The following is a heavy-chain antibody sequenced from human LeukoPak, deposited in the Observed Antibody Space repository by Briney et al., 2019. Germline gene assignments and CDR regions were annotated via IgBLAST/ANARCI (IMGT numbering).Heavy chain of an antibody. Sequence: PGGSLRLSCAASGFAFSSYWMHWVRQVPGKGLVWVSRINPGGSSTAYADSVKGRFTISRDNAKSTLYLQMNSLRAEDTAAYYCARSNQADDYWGQGTLVTVSS. CDR2: INPGGSST. V-gene: IGHV3-74*01. J-gene: IGHJ4*02. D-gene: IGHD4-11*01. CDR3: ARSNQADDY. CDR1: GFAFSSYW.